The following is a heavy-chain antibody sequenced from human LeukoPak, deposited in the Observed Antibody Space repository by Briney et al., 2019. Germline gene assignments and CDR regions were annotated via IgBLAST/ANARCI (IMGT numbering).Heavy chain of an antibody. V-gene: IGHV3-23*01. CDR3: VARESLNIRSSGWDGGLDY. Sequence: PGGSLRLSCAASGFNFSIYVMSWVRQAPGKGLEWVSAISNSGGFTYYADSVRGRFTISRDNSKNTLYLQMINLRAEDTAIYYCVARESLNIRSSGWDGGLDYWGQGTLVTVSS. CDR2: ISNSGGFT. D-gene: IGHD6-19*01. CDR1: GFNFSIYV. J-gene: IGHJ4*02.